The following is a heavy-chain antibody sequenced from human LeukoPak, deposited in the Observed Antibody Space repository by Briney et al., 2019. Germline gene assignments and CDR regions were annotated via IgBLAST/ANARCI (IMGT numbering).Heavy chain of an antibody. D-gene: IGHD6-19*01. J-gene: IGHJ4*02. CDR3: ARPYSSGWTVWGY. Sequence: GEPLQISWQGSGSSFSNYWIGGVRQLPGKGLEWMGIIYPGDSDTKYRPSFQGQGTFSADKSVSTAYLQWSSLKASDSAMYYCARPYSSGWTVWGYWRQGTLVTVSS. CDR1: GSSFSNYW. V-gene: IGHV5-51*01. CDR2: IYPGDSDT.